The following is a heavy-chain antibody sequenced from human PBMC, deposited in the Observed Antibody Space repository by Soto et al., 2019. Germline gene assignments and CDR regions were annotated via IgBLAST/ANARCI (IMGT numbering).Heavy chain of an antibody. CDR2: VKEDGSEL. J-gene: IGHJ4*02. V-gene: IGHV3-7*01. Sequence: WGSLRLSCAVSGFNVMSYWIILCRHAPGKGLEWVASVKEDGSELYYLHSVRGRFSTSRDSAGNALHLTMNYLSAEDTGVYFCARDIGFDYVNWGQGIPVTVSS. CDR3: ARDIGFDYVN. D-gene: IGHD3-16*01. CDR1: GFNVMSYW.